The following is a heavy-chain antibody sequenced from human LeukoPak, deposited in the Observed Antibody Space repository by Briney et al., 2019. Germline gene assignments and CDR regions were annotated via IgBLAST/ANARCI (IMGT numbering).Heavy chain of an antibody. CDR1: GYTFTGYY. CDR3: ARGGIAAAGTLGDY. Sequence: EASVKVSCKASGYTFTGYYMHWVRQAPGQGLEWMGWINPNSGGTNYAQKFQGRVTMTRDTSISTAYMELSGLRSDDTAVYYCARGGIAAAGTLGDYWGQGTLVTVSS. D-gene: IGHD6-13*01. CDR2: INPNSGGT. J-gene: IGHJ4*02. V-gene: IGHV1-2*02.